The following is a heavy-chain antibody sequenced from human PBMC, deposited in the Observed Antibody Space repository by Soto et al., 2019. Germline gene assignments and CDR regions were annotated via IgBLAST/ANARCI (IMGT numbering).Heavy chain of an antibody. D-gene: IGHD3-22*01. J-gene: IGHJ4*02. CDR3: ARLSDYYDRSGYYYFDY. V-gene: IGHV1-2*02. CDR2: LNPNSGGT. Sequence: ASVKVSCNASGYTFTGYYMHWVRPAPGQGLEWMGWLNPNSGGTNYAQKFQGRVTMTRDTSASTAYMELSRLRSDETAVYYCARLSDYYDRSGYYYFDYWGQGTLVTVSS. CDR1: GYTFTGYY.